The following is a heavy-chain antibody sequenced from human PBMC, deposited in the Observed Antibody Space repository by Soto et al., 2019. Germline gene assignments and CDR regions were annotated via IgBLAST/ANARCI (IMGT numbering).Heavy chain of an antibody. CDR1: GFTFSDYA. V-gene: IGHV3-33*01. CDR2: IWYDGSNK. J-gene: IGHJ4*02. D-gene: IGHD4-17*01. Sequence: QVQLVESGGGVVQPGRSLRLSCSASGFTFSDYAMHWVRQAPGKGLKWLAVIWYDGSNKYYADSVKGRFTISRDNSKNTLYLQMNSLRREDTALYYCARADYGDLRGLDYWGQGTLVTVSS. CDR3: ARADYGDLRGLDY.